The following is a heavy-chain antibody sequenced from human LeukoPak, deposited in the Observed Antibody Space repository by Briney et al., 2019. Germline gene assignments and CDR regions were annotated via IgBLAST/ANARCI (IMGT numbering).Heavy chain of an antibody. J-gene: IGHJ1*01. CDR3: ARDRISGSSSWYLYFQH. CDR2: IIPILGIA. Sequence: GASVKVSCKASGGTFSSYAISWVRQAPGQGLEWMGRIIPILGIANYAQKFQGRVTITADKSTSTAYMELSSLRSEDTAAYYCARDRISGSSSWYLYFQHWSQGTLVTVSS. V-gene: IGHV1-69*04. D-gene: IGHD6-13*01. CDR1: GGTFSSYA.